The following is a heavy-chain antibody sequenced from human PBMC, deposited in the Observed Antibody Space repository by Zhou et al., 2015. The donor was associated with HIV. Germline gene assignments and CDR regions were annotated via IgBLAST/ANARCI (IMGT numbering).Heavy chain of an antibody. Sequence: EVQLVESGGGWVQPGRSLRLSCAASGFTFDDYAMHWVRQTPGKGLEWVSGISSNSGDIGYADSVKGRFTISRDNAKNSLYLQMNSLRAEDTALYYCARDGRHGGALDYWGQGTLVTVSS. J-gene: IGHJ4*02. CDR2: ISSNSGDI. V-gene: IGHV3-9*01. CDR3: ARDGRHGGALDY. D-gene: IGHD4-23*01. CDR1: GFTFDDYA.